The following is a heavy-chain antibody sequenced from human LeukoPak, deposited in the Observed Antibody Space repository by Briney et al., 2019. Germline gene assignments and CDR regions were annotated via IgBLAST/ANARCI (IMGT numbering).Heavy chain of an antibody. J-gene: IGHJ4*02. D-gene: IGHD5-18*01. Sequence: GGSLRLSCTASGFAFSVYAMSWLRQPPGKGLEWVSTISGGGDGALYADSVKGRFTISRDNSKNTLFLQMNSLRAEDTAVYYCAKRTRGYSYGTLDYWGQGTLVTVSS. CDR1: GFAFSVYA. CDR2: ISGGGDGA. V-gene: IGHV3-23*01. CDR3: AKRTRGYSYGTLDY.